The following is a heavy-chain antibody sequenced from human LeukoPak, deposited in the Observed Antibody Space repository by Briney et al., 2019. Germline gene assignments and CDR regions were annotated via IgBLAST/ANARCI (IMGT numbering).Heavy chain of an antibody. Sequence: PSETLSLTCAVSGYSITSGYYWAWIRHPPGNGLDWIGNIYHSGSTYYNPSLKSRVTISVDTSKNQFSLKLSSVTAADTAVYYCARRYSNYFFDYWGQGTLVTVSS. CDR3: ARRYSNYFFDY. V-gene: IGHV4-38-2*01. D-gene: IGHD4-11*01. J-gene: IGHJ4*02. CDR1: GYSITSGYY. CDR2: IYHSGST.